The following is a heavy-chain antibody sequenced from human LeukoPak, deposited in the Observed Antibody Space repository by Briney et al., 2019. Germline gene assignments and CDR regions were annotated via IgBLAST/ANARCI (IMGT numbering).Heavy chain of an antibody. J-gene: IGHJ4*02. CDR3: ARFFGETGFDY. D-gene: IGHD3-10*01. Sequence: ASVKVSCKASGGTFSSYAISWVRQAPGQGLEWMGWINPNSGGTNYAQKFQGWVTMTRDTSISTAYTELSRLRSDDTAVYYCARFFGETGFDYWGQGTLVTVSS. V-gene: IGHV1-2*04. CDR2: INPNSGGT. CDR1: GGTFSSYA.